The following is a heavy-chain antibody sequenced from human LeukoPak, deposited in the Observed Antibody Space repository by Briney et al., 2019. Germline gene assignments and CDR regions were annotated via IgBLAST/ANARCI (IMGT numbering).Heavy chain of an antibody. V-gene: IGHV4-30-4*02. CDR2: IYYSGYT. J-gene: IGHJ3*02. Sequence: SETLSLTCTVSDGSISSGDYYWSWIRQPPGKGLEWIGYIYYSGYTYYSPSLKSRVTISVGTSKNQFSLKLSSVTAADTAVYYCARPSRNISTAGAFDIWGQGTMVTVSS. CDR3: ARPSRNISTAGAFDI. D-gene: IGHD2/OR15-2a*01. CDR1: DGSISSGDYY.